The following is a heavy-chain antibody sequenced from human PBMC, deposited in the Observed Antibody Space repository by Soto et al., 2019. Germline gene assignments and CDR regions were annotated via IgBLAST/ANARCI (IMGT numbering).Heavy chain of an antibody. V-gene: IGHV3-33*01. CDR2: IWYDGSNK. J-gene: IGHJ4*02. CDR3: ARDLRTVTTLDY. CDR1: GFTFSSYG. Sequence: GGSLRLSCAASGFTFSSYGMHWVRQAPGKGLEWVAVIWYDGSNKYYADSVKGRFTISRDNSKNTLYLQMNSLRAEDTAVYYCARDLRTVTTLDYWGQGTLVTVSS. D-gene: IGHD4-4*01.